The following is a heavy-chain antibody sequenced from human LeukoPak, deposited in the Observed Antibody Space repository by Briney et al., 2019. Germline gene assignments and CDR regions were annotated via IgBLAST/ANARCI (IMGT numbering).Heavy chain of an antibody. CDR1: GFTFSSYA. D-gene: IGHD4-23*01. Sequence: PGGSLRLSCAASGFTFSSYAMSWVRQAPGKGLEWVSSISASGGSTYYADSVKGRFTISRDNSKNTLYLQMNSLRADDTAVYYCAKDGGDYGGTYDYWGQGTLATVSS. CDR2: ISASGGST. J-gene: IGHJ4*02. CDR3: AKDGGDYGGTYDY. V-gene: IGHV3-23*01.